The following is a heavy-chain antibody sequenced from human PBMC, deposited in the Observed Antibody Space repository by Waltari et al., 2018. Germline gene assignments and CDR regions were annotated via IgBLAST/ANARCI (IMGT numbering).Heavy chain of an antibody. V-gene: IGHV4-34*01. CDR2: LNHSGST. CDR3: ARAVVLAAAGTLDY. CDR1: GGSFSGYY. D-gene: IGHD6-13*01. J-gene: IGHJ4*02. Sequence: QVQLQQWGAGLLKPSETLSLTCAVYGGSFSGYYWSWNRQPPGKGLEWIGELNHSGSTNYNPSLKSRVTISVDTSKNQFSLKLSSVTAADTAVYYCARAVVLAAAGTLDYWGQGTLVTVSS.